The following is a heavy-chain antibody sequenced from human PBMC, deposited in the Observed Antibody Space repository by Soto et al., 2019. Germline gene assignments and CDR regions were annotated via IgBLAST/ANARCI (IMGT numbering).Heavy chain of an antibody. V-gene: IGHV4-31*03. J-gene: IGHJ3*02. CDR2: IYYSGST. CDR1: GGSISSGGYY. Sequence: PSETLSLTCTVSGGSISSGGYYWSWIRQHPGKGLEWIGYIYYSGSTYYNPSLKSRVTISGDTSKNQFSLKLSSVTAADTAVYYCARDKGPAGNDAFDIWGQGTMVTVSS. CDR3: ARDKGPAGNDAFDI.